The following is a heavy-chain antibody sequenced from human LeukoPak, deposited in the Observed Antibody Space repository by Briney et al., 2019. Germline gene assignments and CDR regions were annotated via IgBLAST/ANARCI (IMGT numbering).Heavy chain of an antibody. CDR2: IHYSGST. Sequence: KPSETLSLTCTVSGGSISSYYWSWIRQPPGKGLEWIGYIHYSGSTNYNPSLKSRVSISVDTSKNQFSLKVRFVTAADTAVYFCARIVPYNYGYIDYWGQGTLVTVSS. CDR1: GGSISSYY. CDR3: ARIVPYNYGYIDY. D-gene: IGHD5-18*01. J-gene: IGHJ4*02. V-gene: IGHV4-59*01.